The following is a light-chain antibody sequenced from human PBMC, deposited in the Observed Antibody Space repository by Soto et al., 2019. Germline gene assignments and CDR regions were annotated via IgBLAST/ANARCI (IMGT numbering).Light chain of an antibody. V-gene: IGKV3-20*01. J-gene: IGKJ2*01. Sequence: EIVLAQSPGTLSLSPGERATLFCRASQSISKYLAWYQQRPGQSPRLLIYAASSRATGVPDRFSGGGSATDFTLTVSRLEPEDFAVYYCQQYGGSPRTFGQGTKLESK. CDR1: QSISKY. CDR2: AAS. CDR3: QQYGGSPRT.